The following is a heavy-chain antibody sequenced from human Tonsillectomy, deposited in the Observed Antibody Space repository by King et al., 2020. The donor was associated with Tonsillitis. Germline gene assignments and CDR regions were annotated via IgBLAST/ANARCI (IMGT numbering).Heavy chain of an antibody. V-gene: IGHV1-18*01. CDR2: ISSNNGKT. D-gene: IGHD3-22*01. CDR3: AADTYYFESSGYSRCNY. Sequence: QLVQSGAEVKKPGASVKVSCKPSGYPFTSYGITWVRQAPGQGLEWMGWISSNNGKTNHAQKFQGKDTMTTETTTSKAYRELTSLRSDDTAVYYCAADTYYFESSGYSRCNYWGPGTLVTVSS. J-gene: IGHJ4*02. CDR1: GYPFTSYG.